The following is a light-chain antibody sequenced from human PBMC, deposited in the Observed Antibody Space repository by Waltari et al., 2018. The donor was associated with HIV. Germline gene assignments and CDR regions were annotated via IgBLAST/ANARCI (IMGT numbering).Light chain of an antibody. CDR3: AAWHDSLNGSWV. J-gene: IGLJ3*02. CDR1: SSKIGSNT. CDR2: SNN. Sequence: QSVLTQPPSASGTPGQRVTISCSGSSSKIGSNTVNWYQQLPGTAPKLLIYSNNQRPSGVPDRFSGCKSGTSASLAISGFQSEDEADYYCAAWHDSLNGSWVFGGGTKLTVL. V-gene: IGLV1-44*01.